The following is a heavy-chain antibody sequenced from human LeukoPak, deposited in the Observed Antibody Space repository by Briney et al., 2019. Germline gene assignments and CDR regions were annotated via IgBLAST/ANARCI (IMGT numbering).Heavy chain of an antibody. CDR2: FDPEDGET. CDR1: GYTLTELS. D-gene: IGHD3-22*01. Sequence: ASVKVSFKVSGYTLTELSMHWLRQAPGKGREWMGGFDPEDGETIYAQKFQGRVTMTEDTSTDTAYMELSSLRSEDTAVYYCATAGIVVITNPPLLGAFDIWGQGTMVTVSP. CDR3: ATAGIVVITNPPLLGAFDI. V-gene: IGHV1-24*01. J-gene: IGHJ3*02.